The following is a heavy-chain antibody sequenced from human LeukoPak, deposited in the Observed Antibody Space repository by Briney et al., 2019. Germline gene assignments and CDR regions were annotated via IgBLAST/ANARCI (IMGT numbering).Heavy chain of an antibody. CDR3: ASQISPYYDSSGRSYAFDI. CDR2: IKQDGSEK. CDR1: GFTFSSYF. Sequence: GGSLRLSCAASGFTFSSYFITWVRQPPGKGLEWVANIKQDGSEKYYVDSVKGRFTISRDNAKNSLYLQMNSLRAEDTAVYYCASQISPYYDSSGRSYAFDIWGQGTMVTVSS. V-gene: IGHV3-7*01. D-gene: IGHD3-22*01. J-gene: IGHJ3*02.